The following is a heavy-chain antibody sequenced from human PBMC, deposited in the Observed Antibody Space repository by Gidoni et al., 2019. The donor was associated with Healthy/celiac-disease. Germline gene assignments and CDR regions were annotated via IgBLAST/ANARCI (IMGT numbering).Heavy chain of an antibody. CDR3: ARDRGSAGYFDL. Sequence: EVQLVESGGGLVKPGGSLRLSCSASGFTFSSYSMTWVRQAPGKGLEWVSSISSSSSYIYYADSVKGRFTISRDNAKNSLYLQMNSLRAEDTAVYYCARDRGSAGYFDLWGRGTLVTVSS. CDR2: ISSSSSYI. J-gene: IGHJ2*01. V-gene: IGHV3-21*01. CDR1: GFTFSSYS.